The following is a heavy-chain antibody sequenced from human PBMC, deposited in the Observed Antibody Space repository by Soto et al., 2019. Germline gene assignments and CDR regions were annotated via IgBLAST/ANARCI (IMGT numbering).Heavy chain of an antibody. Sequence: VGSLRLSCAASGFKFSNYAMSWVRQAPGKGLEWVSLISATGGGTYYADSVKGRFTISRDNSHNTLYLQVHSLTAEDTAVYYCAKDRRAGGNYALSFDLWGQGAQVNVPP. J-gene: IGHJ5*01. CDR1: GFKFSNYA. V-gene: IGHV3-23*01. D-gene: IGHD1-7*01. CDR2: ISATGGGT. CDR3: AKDRRAGGNYALSFDL.